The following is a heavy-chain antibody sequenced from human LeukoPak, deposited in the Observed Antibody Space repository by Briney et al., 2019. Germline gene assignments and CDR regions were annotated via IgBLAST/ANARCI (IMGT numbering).Heavy chain of an antibody. D-gene: IGHD3-22*01. V-gene: IGHV3-74*01. J-gene: IGHJ1*01. CDR1: GFTFSSYW. Sequence: GGSLRLSCAASGFTFSSYWMHWVRQAPGKGLVWVSRIKSDGSTNYADSVKGRFTISRDNAKNTVSLQMNSLRAEDTGVYYCAGAPSEIGGYYPEYFRHWGQGTLVTVSS. CDR2: IKSDGST. CDR3: AGAPSEIGGYYPEYFRH.